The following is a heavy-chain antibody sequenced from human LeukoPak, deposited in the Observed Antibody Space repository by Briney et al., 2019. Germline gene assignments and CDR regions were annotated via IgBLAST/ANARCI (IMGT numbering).Heavy chain of an antibody. V-gene: IGHV3-11*01. Sequence: GGSLRLSCAASGLTFSDYYMSWIRQAPGKGLEWISYISSSGSTIYYADSVKGRFTISRDNAKNSLYLQMNSLRAEDTAVYYCARVWNYGGYYMDVWGKGTTVTVSS. CDR1: GLTFSDYY. CDR3: ARVWNYGGYYMDV. CDR2: ISSSGSTI. J-gene: IGHJ6*03. D-gene: IGHD4-23*01.